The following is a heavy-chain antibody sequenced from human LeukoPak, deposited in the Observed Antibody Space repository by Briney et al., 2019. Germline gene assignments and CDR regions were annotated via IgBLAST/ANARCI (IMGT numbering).Heavy chain of an antibody. Sequence: SETLSLTCAVYGGSFSGYYWSWIRQPPGKGLEWIGSIYYSGSTYYNPSLKSRVTISVDTSKNQFSLKLSSVTAADTAVYYCARHSGATENWFDPWGQGTLVTVSS. D-gene: IGHD1-26*01. CDR3: ARHSGATENWFDP. CDR2: IYYSGST. CDR1: GGSFSGYY. J-gene: IGHJ5*02. V-gene: IGHV4-34*01.